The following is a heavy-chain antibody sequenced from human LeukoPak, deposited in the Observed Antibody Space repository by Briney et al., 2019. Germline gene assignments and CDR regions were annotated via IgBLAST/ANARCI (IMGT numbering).Heavy chain of an antibody. D-gene: IGHD3/OR15-3a*01. CDR3: AGWTRDLYGMDV. J-gene: IGHJ6*02. CDR1: GGSISSYY. Sequence: SETLSLTCTVAGGSISSYYWSWIRQPPGKGLEWIGYIYYSGSTNYNPSLKSRVTISVDTSKNQFSLKLSSVTAADTAVYYCAGWTRDLYGMDVWGQGTTVTVSS. CDR2: IYYSGST. V-gene: IGHV4-59*01.